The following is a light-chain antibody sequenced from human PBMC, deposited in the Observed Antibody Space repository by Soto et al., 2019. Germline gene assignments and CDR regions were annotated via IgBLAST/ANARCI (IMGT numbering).Light chain of an antibody. J-gene: IGKJ1*01. CDR2: EAS. CDR1: QSISSW. CDR3: QQYNSYPWT. V-gene: IGKV1-5*03. Sequence: DLQMTQSPSTLSASLGDSVTIXXRSSQSISSWLAWYQQRPGKAPKIXIYEASIFESGVPSRFSGSGAGTQFTLTISSLQPDDFATYYCQQYNSYPWTFSQGTKVDI.